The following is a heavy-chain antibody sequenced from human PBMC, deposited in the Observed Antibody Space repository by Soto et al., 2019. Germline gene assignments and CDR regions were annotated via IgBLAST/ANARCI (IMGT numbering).Heavy chain of an antibody. J-gene: IGHJ4*02. D-gene: IGHD6-25*01. CDR1: GGTFSNYA. CDR3: ARDSVCGHVFDY. V-gene: IGHV1-69*13. Sequence: SVKVSCKASGGTFSNYAVNWVRQAPGQGLEWMGGIIPLFPTANYARKFQGRVTITADGSTGTAYMELTSLRSEDTAVYYCARDSVCGHVFDYWGQGXLVNASS. CDR2: IIPLFPTA.